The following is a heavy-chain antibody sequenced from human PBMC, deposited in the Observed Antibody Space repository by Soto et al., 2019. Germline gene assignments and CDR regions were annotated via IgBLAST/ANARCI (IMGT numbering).Heavy chain of an antibody. CDR3: ARSSWYYYGMDV. D-gene: IGHD6-13*01. Sequence: QVQLVQSGAEVKKPGASVKVSCKASGYTFTSYYMHWVRQAPGQGLEWMGIINPSGGSTSYAQKFHGRVTMTRDTSTSTVYMELRSLRSEDTAVYYCARSSWYYYGMDVWGQGTTVTVSS. CDR1: GYTFTSYY. V-gene: IGHV1-46*03. J-gene: IGHJ6*02. CDR2: INPSGGST.